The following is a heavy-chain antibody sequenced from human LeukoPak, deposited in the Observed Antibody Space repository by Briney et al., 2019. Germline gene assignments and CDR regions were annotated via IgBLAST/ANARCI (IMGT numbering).Heavy chain of an antibody. V-gene: IGHV4-34*01. Sequence: SETLSLTCAVYGGSFSGYYWSWIRQPPGKGLEWIGEINHSGSTNYNPSLKGRVTISVDTSKNQFSLKLSSVTAADTAVYYCARDVGRYTYGYRPTEVYWYFDLWGRGTLVTVSS. CDR3: ARDVGRYTYGYRPTEVYWYFDL. CDR1: GGSFSGYY. CDR2: INHSGST. J-gene: IGHJ2*01. D-gene: IGHD5-18*01.